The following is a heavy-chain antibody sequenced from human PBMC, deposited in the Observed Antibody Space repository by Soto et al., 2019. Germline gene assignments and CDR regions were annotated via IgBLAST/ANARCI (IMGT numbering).Heavy chain of an antibody. V-gene: IGHV3-9*01. J-gene: IGHJ4*02. Sequence: EVQLVESGGGLVQPGRSLRLSCAASGFTFDDYAMHWVRQAPGKGLEWVSGITRNSGSIGYADSVKGRFTTSRDNAMNSLFLQMTSLKVEDTAFYYCERGGSNWNELSDYWGQGTLVTVSS. CDR2: ITRNSGSI. D-gene: IGHD1-1*01. CDR1: GFTFDDYA. CDR3: ERGGSNWNELSDY.